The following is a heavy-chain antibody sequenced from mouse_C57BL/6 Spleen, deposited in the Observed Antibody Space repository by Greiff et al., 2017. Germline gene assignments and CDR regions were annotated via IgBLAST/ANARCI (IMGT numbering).Heavy chain of an antibody. Sequence: EVQVVESGEGLVKPGGSLKLSCAASGFTFSSYAMSWVRQTPEKRLEWVAYISSGGDYIYYADTVKGRFTISRDNARNTLYLQMSSLKSEDTAMYYCTRDGYDEYYAMDYWGQGTSVTVAS. CDR3: TRDGYDEYYAMDY. J-gene: IGHJ4*01. CDR1: GFTFSSYA. V-gene: IGHV5-9-1*02. D-gene: IGHD2-2*01. CDR2: ISSGGDYI.